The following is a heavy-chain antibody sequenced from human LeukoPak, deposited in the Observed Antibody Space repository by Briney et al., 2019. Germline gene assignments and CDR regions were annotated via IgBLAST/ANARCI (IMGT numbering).Heavy chain of an antibody. V-gene: IGHV3-48*01. D-gene: IGHD1-26*01. CDR2: ISSSSSTI. CDR1: GFTFSSYS. Sequence: PGGSLRLSCAASGFTFSSYSMHWVRQAPGKGLEWVSYISSSSSTIYYVDSVKGRFTISRDNAKNSLYLQMNSLRAEDTAVYYCARNLGIDYWGRGTLVTVSS. J-gene: IGHJ4*02. CDR3: ARNLGIDY.